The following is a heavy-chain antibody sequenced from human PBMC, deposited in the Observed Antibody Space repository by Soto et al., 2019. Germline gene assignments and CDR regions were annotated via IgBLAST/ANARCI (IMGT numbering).Heavy chain of an antibody. CDR3: ARDRITIFGVVSLRNYYYYYGMDV. CDR2: IIPIFGTA. D-gene: IGHD3-3*01. CDR1: GGTFSSYA. V-gene: IGHV1-69*05. Sequence: QVQLVQSGAEVKKPGSSVKVSCKASGGTFSSYAISWVRQAPGQGLEWMGGIIPIFGTANYAQKFQGRVTITPDESTSTAYMELSSLRSEDTAVYYCARDRITIFGVVSLRNYYYYYGMDVWGQGTTVTVSS. J-gene: IGHJ6*02.